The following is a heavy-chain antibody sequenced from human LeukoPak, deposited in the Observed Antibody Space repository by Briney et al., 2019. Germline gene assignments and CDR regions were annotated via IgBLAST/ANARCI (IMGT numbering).Heavy chain of an antibody. CDR3: ARSVSLGRSGGSWFDY. Sequence: SETLSLTCTVSGGSISSYYWSWIRQPPGKGLEWIGYVYDTENTNYNPSLKSRVTMSVDTSRTQFSLKLSSVAAADTAVYYCARSVSLGRSGGSWFDYWGQGTLVTVSS. J-gene: IGHJ4*02. D-gene: IGHD2-15*01. CDR1: GGSISSYY. CDR2: VYDTENT. V-gene: IGHV4-59*01.